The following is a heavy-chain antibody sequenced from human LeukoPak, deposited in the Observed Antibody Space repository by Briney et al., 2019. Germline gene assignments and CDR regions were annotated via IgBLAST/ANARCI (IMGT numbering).Heavy chain of an antibody. CDR3: AKSGLNRFDY. D-gene: IGHD2-15*01. Sequence: GSLSLSCAASGFTFSSYAMSWVRQAPGKGLEWVSTISGGGGTPYYADSVKGRFTISRDNSKNTLFLQMNSLRVEDTAVYYCAKSGLNRFDYWGQGALVTVSS. V-gene: IGHV3-23*01. CDR2: ISGGGGTP. CDR1: GFTFSSYA. J-gene: IGHJ4*02.